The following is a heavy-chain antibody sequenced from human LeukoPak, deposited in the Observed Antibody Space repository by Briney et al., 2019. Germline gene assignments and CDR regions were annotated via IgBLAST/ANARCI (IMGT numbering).Heavy chain of an antibody. J-gene: IGHJ6*02. CDR3: ASCFWSPYYYYGMDV. CDR1: GGSISSYY. Sequence: SETLSLTCTVSGGSISSYYWSWIRQPPGKGLEWIGEINHSGSTNYNPSLKSRVTISVDTSKNQFSLKLSSVTAADTAVYYCASCFWSPYYYYGMDVWGQGTTVTVSS. CDR2: INHSGST. D-gene: IGHD3-3*01. V-gene: IGHV4-34*01.